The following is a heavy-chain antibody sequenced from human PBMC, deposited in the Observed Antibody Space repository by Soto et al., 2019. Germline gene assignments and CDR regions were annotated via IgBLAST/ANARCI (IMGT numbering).Heavy chain of an antibody. D-gene: IGHD2-15*01. V-gene: IGHV4-30-4*01. CDR1: GGSISSGDYY. J-gene: IGHJ6*02. CDR3: ARDLCSGGSCYSGYYYYGMDV. CDR2: IYYSGST. Sequence: SETLSLTCTVSGGSISSGDYYWSWIRQPPGKGLEWIGYIYYSGSTYYNPSLKSRVTISVDTSRNQFSLKLSSVTAADTAVYYCARDLCSGGSCYSGYYYYGMDVWGQGTTVTVSS.